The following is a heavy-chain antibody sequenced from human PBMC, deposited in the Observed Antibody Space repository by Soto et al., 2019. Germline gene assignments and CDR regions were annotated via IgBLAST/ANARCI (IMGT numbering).Heavy chain of an antibody. CDR1: GFTFSSYG. J-gene: IGHJ4*02. CDR3: AKEGTAMAYYFDY. CDR2: ISYDGSNK. V-gene: IGHV3-30*18. Sequence: PGGSLRLSCAASGFTFSSYGMHWVRQAPGKGLEWVAVISYDGSNKYYADSVKGRFTISRDNSKNTLYLQMNSLRAEDTAVYYCAKEGTAMAYYFDYWGQGTLVTVSS. D-gene: IGHD5-18*01.